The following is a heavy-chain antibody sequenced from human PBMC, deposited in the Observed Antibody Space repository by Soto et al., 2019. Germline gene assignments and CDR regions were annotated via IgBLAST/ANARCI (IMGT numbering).Heavy chain of an antibody. CDR2: TYYRSKWYN. CDR3: AYSSGWYLHRGYYYYGMDV. Sequence: SQTLSLTCAISGDSVSSNSAAWNWIRQSPSRGLEWLGRTYYRSKWYNDYAVSVKSRITINPDTSKNQFSLQLNSVTPEDTAVYYCAYSSGWYLHRGYYYYGMDVWGQGTTVTVLL. J-gene: IGHJ6*02. V-gene: IGHV6-1*01. CDR1: GDSVSSNSAA. D-gene: IGHD6-19*01.